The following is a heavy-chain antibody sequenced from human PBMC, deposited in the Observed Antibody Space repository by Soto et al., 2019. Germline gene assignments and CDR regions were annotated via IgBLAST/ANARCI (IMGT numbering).Heavy chain of an antibody. CDR2: INHSGST. J-gene: IGHJ4*02. CDR1: GGSFSGYY. D-gene: IGHD3-22*01. Sequence: SETLSLTCAVYGGSFSGYYWSWIRQPPGKGLEWIGEINHSGSTNYNPSLKRRVTISVDTSKNQFSLKLSCVTAADTAVYYCASLGDYDSSGYYYFDYWGQGTLVTVSS. V-gene: IGHV4-34*01. CDR3: ASLGDYDSSGYYYFDY.